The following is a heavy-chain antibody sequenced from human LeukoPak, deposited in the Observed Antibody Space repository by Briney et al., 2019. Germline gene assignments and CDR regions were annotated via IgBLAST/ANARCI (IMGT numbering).Heavy chain of an antibody. D-gene: IGHD5-24*01. V-gene: IGHV4-59*01. Sequence: PSETLSLTCSVSGRSISSYHWSWLRQPPGKELEWIGYVYYSWSTNYNPSLKSRVTISVDTSKNQFSLKLRSVSAADTAVYYCTKGGEMATVDYWGQGTLVTVSS. CDR3: TKGGEMATVDY. J-gene: IGHJ4*02. CDR1: GRSISSYH. CDR2: VYYSWST.